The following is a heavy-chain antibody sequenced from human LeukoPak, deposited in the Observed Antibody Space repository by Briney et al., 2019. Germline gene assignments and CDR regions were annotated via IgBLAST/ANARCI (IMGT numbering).Heavy chain of an antibody. D-gene: IGHD1-1*01. Sequence: GGSLRLSCAVSGFTFSNYAIHWVRQAPGKGLEWVVVVSDDGINKYYAGSVKGRFTISGDNSESTLFLQMNSLRAEDTALYYCARGKGNWHFDYWGQGTLVTVSS. CDR3: ARGKGNWHFDY. CDR2: VSDDGINK. CDR1: GFTFSNYA. V-gene: IGHV3-30-3*01. J-gene: IGHJ4*02.